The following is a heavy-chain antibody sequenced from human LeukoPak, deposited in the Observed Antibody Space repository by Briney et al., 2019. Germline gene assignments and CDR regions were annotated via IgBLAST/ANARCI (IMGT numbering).Heavy chain of an antibody. Sequence: PGGSLRLSCAASGFTFSSYGMHWVRQAPGKGLEWVAVMSFDGSSEYYADSVQGRFTVARDNSKNTMYLQMNSLRAEDTAVYYCAKDLRDGYNHPSYYFDSWGQGTLVTVSS. CDR2: MSFDGSSE. J-gene: IGHJ4*02. CDR3: AKDLRDGYNHPSYYFDS. D-gene: IGHD5-24*01. CDR1: GFTFSSYG. V-gene: IGHV3-30*18.